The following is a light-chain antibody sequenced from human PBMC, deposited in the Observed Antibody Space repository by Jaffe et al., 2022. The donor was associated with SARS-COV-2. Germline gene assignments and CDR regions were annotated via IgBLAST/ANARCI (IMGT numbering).Light chain of an antibody. CDR1: SSDVGGYDY. CDR2: DVT. V-gene: IGLV2-11*01. J-gene: IGLJ3*02. Sequence: QSALTQPRSVSGSPGQSVAISCIGTSSDVGGYDYVTWYQQHPGKAPKLMIFDVTKRPSGVPDRFSGSKSGNTASLTISGLQAEDEADYYCCSFAGSYNPWVFGGGTKLTVL. CDR3: CSFAGSYNPWV.